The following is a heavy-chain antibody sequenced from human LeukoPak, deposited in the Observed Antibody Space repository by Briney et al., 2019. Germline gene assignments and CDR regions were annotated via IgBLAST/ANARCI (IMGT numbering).Heavy chain of an antibody. CDR3: ARQGYCSSTSCYTSYYFDY. V-gene: IGHV4-4*09. Sequence: SETLSLTCTVSGRPISSYYWSWIRQPPGKGLEWIGYIYTSGSTNYNPSLRSRVAISVHTSKNQFSLTLSSVTAADTAVYYCARQGYCSSTSCYTSYYFDYWGQGTLVTVSS. J-gene: IGHJ4*02. D-gene: IGHD2-2*02. CDR2: IYTSGST. CDR1: GRPISSYY.